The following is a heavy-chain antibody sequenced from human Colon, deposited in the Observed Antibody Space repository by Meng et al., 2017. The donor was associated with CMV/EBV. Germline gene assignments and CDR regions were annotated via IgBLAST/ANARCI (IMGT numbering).Heavy chain of an antibody. CDR1: GFTISTYW. CDR2: INRDGSTI. D-gene: IGHD3-16*01. CDR3: SRDTFGGDDL. Sequence: LSCAASGFTISTYWMHWVRQAPGKGLVWVSRINRDGSTINYADSVKGRFTISRDNAKNTLYLQMNSLTAEDTAVYYCSRDTFGGDDLWGQGTLVTVSS. J-gene: IGHJ5*02. V-gene: IGHV3-74*01.